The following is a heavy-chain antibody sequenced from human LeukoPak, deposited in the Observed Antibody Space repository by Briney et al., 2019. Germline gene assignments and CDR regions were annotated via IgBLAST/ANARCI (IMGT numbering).Heavy chain of an antibody. Sequence: PGRSLRLSCAASGFTFSSYAMHWVRQAPGKGLEWVAVISYDGSNKYYADSVKGRFTISRDNSKNTLYLQMNSLRAEDTAVYYCARVFGELGATAYYFDYWGQGTLVTVSS. V-gene: IGHV3-30-3*01. J-gene: IGHJ4*02. CDR1: GFTFSSYA. CDR3: ARVFGELGATAYYFDY. D-gene: IGHD3-10*02. CDR2: ISYDGSNK.